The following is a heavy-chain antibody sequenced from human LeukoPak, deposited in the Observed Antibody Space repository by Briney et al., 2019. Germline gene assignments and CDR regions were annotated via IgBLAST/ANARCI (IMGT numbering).Heavy chain of an antibody. CDR3: ARGTYGYYMDV. CDR1: NYSISNSLY. CDR2: VYRSGST. D-gene: IGHD4-17*01. J-gene: IGHJ6*03. Sequence: KPSETLSLTCSGSNYSISNSLYWGWLRQPPGKGLEWIGSVYRSGSTFYNPSLKSRVTISLDTSRNQFSLKLSSVTAADTAVYFCARGTYGYYMDVWGKGTTVTVSS. V-gene: IGHV4-38-2*02.